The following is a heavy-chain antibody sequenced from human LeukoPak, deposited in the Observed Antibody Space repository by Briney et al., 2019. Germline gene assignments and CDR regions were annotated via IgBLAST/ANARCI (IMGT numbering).Heavy chain of an antibody. D-gene: IGHD6-13*01. CDR2: IYSGGST. CDR1: GFTVSYNY. J-gene: IGHJ4*02. Sequence: PGGSLRLSCAASGFTVSYNYMSWVRQAPGKGLEWVSVIYSGGSTYYADSVKGRFTISRDNSKNTLYLQMNSLRAEDTAVYYCARGVAAAGSYYFDYWGQGTLVTVSS. V-gene: IGHV3-53*01. CDR3: ARGVAAAGSYYFDY.